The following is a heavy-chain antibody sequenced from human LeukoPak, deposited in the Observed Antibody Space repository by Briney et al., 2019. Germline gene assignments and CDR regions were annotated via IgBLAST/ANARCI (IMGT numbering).Heavy chain of an antibody. V-gene: IGHV3-74*01. CDR2: INTDGSST. J-gene: IGHJ4*02. D-gene: IGHD5-18*01. Sequence: GESLRLSCAASGFTFSSYWMHWVRQAPGKGLVWVSRINTDGSSTSYADSVKGRFTISRDNAKNTLYLQMNSLRAEDTAVYYCARDRGYSYGLDYWGQGTLVTVSS. CDR1: GFTFSSYW. CDR3: ARDRGYSYGLDY.